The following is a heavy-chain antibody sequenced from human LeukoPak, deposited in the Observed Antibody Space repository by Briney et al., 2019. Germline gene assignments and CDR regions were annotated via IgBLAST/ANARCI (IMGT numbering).Heavy chain of an antibody. V-gene: IGHV1-18*01. CDR3: ARDEYSSSWYYFDY. CDR1: GYTFTSYG. D-gene: IGHD6-13*01. Sequence: ASVMVSCKASGYTFTSYGISWVRQAPGQGLEWMGWISAYNGNTNYAQKLQGRVTMTTDTSTSTAYMELRSLRSDDTAVYYCARDEYSSSWYYFDYWGQGTLVTVSS. J-gene: IGHJ4*02. CDR2: ISAYNGNT.